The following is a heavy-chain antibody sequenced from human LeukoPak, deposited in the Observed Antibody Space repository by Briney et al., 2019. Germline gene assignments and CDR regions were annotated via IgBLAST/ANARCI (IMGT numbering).Heavy chain of an antibody. CDR3: RNFYGH. D-gene: IGHD3-3*01. Sequence: PGGSLRLSCAASGFTISSNYMNWVRQAPGKGLDWVSVISDGGSTYYADSVRGRFTISRDNSKNTLYLQMNSLRAEDTAVYYCRNFYGHWGQGTLVTVSS. CDR1: GFTISSNY. CDR2: ISDGGST. V-gene: IGHV3-53*01. J-gene: IGHJ4*02.